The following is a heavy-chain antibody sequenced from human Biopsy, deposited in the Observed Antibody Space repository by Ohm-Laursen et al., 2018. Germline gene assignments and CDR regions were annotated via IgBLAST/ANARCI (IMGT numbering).Heavy chain of an antibody. J-gene: IGHJ5*02. CDR1: GGTFSSYV. CDR3: AGGAAKGNPYDH. CDR2: IIPTFDTP. V-gene: IGHV1-69*06. D-gene: IGHD3-10*01. Sequence: AASAKVSCKASGGTFSSYVINWVRQAPGQGLEWMGRIIPTFDTPTYAPDFQGRVTFTADKSTGTAHLDLRSLRSEDTAVYYCAGGAAKGNPYDHWGQGTLVTVSS.